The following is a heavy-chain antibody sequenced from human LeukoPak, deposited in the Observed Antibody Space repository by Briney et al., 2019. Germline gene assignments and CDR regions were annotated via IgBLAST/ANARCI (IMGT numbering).Heavy chain of an antibody. CDR2: IYYSGST. V-gene: IGHV4-61*01. CDR3: ARGTYCGSDCYSFEY. CDR1: GGSISSGNYA. J-gene: IGHJ4*02. D-gene: IGHD2-21*01. Sequence: SETLSLTCAVSGGSISSGNYAWNWIRQPPGKGLEWIGYIYYSGSTNYNPSLKSRVTISVDTSKNQFSLKLSSVTAADTAVYYCARGTYCGSDCYSFEYWGQGTLVTVSS.